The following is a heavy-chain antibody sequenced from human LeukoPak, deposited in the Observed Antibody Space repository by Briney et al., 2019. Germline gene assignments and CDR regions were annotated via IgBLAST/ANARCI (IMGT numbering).Heavy chain of an antibody. V-gene: IGHV4-39*07. J-gene: IGHJ4*02. CDR2: INHSGST. CDR3: ASTSTTYYDFWSGYGPIDY. CDR1: GGSISSSIYY. Sequence: PSETLSLTCTVSGGSISSSIYYWGWIRQPPGKGLEWIGEINHSGSTNYNPSLKSRVTISVDTSKNQFSLKLSSVTAADTAVYYCASTSTTYYDFWSGYGPIDYWGQGTLVTVSS. D-gene: IGHD3-3*01.